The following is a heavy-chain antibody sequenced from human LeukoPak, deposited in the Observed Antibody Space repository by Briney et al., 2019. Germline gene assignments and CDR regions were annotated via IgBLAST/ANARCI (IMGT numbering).Heavy chain of an antibody. J-gene: IGHJ3*02. CDR3: ARPSNKRKDIVVVVAATHPTGAFDI. Sequence: ASVKVSCKASGYTFTRYAMNWVRQAPGQGLEWMGWINTNTGNPTYAQGFTGRFVFSLDTSVSTAYLQISSLKASDTAMYYCARPSNKRKDIVVVVAATHPTGAFDIWGQGTMVTVSS. CDR1: GYTFTRYA. D-gene: IGHD2-15*01. CDR2: INTNTGNP. V-gene: IGHV7-4-1*02.